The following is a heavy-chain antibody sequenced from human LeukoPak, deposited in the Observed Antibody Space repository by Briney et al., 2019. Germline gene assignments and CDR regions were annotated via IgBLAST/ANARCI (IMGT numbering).Heavy chain of an antibody. J-gene: IGHJ4*02. CDR1: GFTVSNAW. CDR2: IKSKSDGGTT. D-gene: IGHD3-22*01. CDR3: TTAHPMIVVGDPDY. Sequence: PGGSLRLSCAASGFTVSNAWMSWVRQAPGKGLEWVGRIKSKSDGGTTDYAAPVKGRFTISRDESKNTLYLQMSNLKTEDTAVYYCTTAHPMIVVGDPDYWGQGTLVTVSS. V-gene: IGHV3-15*01.